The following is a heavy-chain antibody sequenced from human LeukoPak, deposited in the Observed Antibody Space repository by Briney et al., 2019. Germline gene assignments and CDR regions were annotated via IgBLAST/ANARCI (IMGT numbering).Heavy chain of an antibody. CDR3: ARDRGNCSGGSCYSLWFDP. Sequence: ASVKVSCKASGYTFTSYYMHWVRQAPGQGLEWVGIINPSGGSTSYAQKFQGRVTMTRDTSTSTVYMELSSLRSEDTAVYYCARDRGNCSGGSCYSLWFDPWGQGTLVTVSS. D-gene: IGHD2-15*01. CDR2: INPSGGST. V-gene: IGHV1-46*01. J-gene: IGHJ5*02. CDR1: GYTFTSYY.